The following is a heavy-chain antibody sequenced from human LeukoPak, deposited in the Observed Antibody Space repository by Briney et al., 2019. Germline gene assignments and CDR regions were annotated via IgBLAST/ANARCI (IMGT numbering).Heavy chain of an antibody. CDR2: FSYSGST. D-gene: IGHD3-22*01. CDR3: ARIEADSYDAFDI. V-gene: IGHV4-59*02. Sequence: SETLSLTCTVSGGSVSGYYCSWIRQPPGKGLEWVGYFSYSGSTNYNPSLKSRVTISVDTSKNQSSLKLSSVTAADTAVYYCARIEADSYDAFDIWGQGTMVTVSS. CDR1: GGSVSGYY. J-gene: IGHJ3*02.